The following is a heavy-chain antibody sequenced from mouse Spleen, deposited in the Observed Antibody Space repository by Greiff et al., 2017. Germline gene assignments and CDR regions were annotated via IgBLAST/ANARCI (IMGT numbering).Heavy chain of an antibody. CDR2: IWGGGST. Sequence: QVQLQQSGPGLVAPSQSLSITCTVSGFSLTSYGVDWVRQSPGKGLEWLGVIWGGGSTNYNSALKSRLSISKDNSKSQVFLKMNSLQTDDTAMYYCASGDYYGDYRFAYWGQGTLVTVSA. D-gene: IGHD2-13*01. CDR3: ASGDYYGDYRFAY. CDR1: GFSLTSYG. J-gene: IGHJ3*01. V-gene: IGHV2-6*01.